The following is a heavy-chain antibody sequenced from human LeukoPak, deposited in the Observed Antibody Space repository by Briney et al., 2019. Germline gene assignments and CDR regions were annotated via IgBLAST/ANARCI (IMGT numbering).Heavy chain of an antibody. CDR2: VSAYNANT. CDR1: GYTFTNYG. V-gene: IGHV1-18*04. D-gene: IGHD3-9*01. CDR3: ARTDYDILTGARMDV. Sequence: ASVKVSCKASGYTFTNYGITWVRQAPGQGLEWMGWVSAYNANTNYAQKFQGRVTMTTDTSTSTVYMELRSLRSDDTAIYYCARTDYDILTGARMDVWGKGTTVTVSS. J-gene: IGHJ6*04.